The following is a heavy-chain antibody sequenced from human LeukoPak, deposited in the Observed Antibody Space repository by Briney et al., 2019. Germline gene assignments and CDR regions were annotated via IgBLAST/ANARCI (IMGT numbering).Heavy chain of an antibody. CDR3: ASGPEAFDM. J-gene: IGHJ3*02. V-gene: IGHV4-38-2*01. CDR2: IYHIGST. CDR1: GFSISSGYY. Sequence: AETLSLTCAVSGFSISSGYYWGWIRQPPGKGLEWIGSIYHIGSTYYNVSLKSRVTISVDTSKNQFSLKLSSVTAADTAVYYCASGPEAFDMWGQGTMVTVSS.